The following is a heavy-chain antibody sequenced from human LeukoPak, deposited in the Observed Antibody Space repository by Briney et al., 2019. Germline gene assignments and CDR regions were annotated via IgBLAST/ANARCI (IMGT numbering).Heavy chain of an antibody. CDR2: INHSGST. CDR3: ATPRGCSSTSCYLPDYYYYGMDV. CDR1: GGSFSGYY. V-gene: IGHV4-34*01. Sequence: SGTLSLTCAVYGGSFSGYYWSWIRQPPGKGLEWIGEINHSGSTNYNPSLKSRVTISVDTSKNQFSLKLSSVTAADTAVYYCATPRGCSSTSCYLPDYYYYGMDVWGQGTTVTVSS. J-gene: IGHJ6*02. D-gene: IGHD2-2*01.